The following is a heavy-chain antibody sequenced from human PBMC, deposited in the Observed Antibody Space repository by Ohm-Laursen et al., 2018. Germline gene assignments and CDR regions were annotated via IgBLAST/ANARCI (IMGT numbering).Heavy chain of an antibody. J-gene: IGHJ4*02. Sequence: SLRLSCTAFGFTFSSYGMHWVRQAPGKGLEWVAVISYDGSNKYYADSVKGRFTISRDNAKNSLYLQMNSLRAEDTAVYYCARDFFGEFSIDYWGQGTLVTVSS. V-gene: IGHV3-30*03. CDR1: GFTFSSYG. D-gene: IGHD3-10*01. CDR3: ARDFFGEFSIDY. CDR2: ISYDGSNK.